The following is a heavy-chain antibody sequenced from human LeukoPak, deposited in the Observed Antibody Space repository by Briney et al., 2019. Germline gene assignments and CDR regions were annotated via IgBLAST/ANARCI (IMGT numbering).Heavy chain of an antibody. CDR3: ARVDIVAHSFDY. V-gene: IGHV3-21*01. J-gene: IGHJ4*02. D-gene: IGHD5-12*01. Sequence: GGSLRLSCAASGFTFSSYSMNWVGQAPGKGLEWVSSISSSSSYIYYADSVKGRFTISRDNAKNSLYLQMNSLRAEDTAVYYCARVDIVAHSFDYWGQGTLVTVSS. CDR1: GFTFSSYS. CDR2: ISSSSSYI.